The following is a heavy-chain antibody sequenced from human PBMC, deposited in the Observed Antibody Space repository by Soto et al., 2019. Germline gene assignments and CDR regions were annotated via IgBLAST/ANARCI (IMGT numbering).Heavy chain of an antibody. V-gene: IGHV3-30*18. J-gene: IGHJ6*02. CDR1: GFTFSNFA. D-gene: IGHD3-10*01. CDR3: AKGRVTLVRGPRHGVDV. CDR2: ISYDGIMT. Sequence: QVQLVESGGGVVQPGRSLRLSCTASGFTFSNFAMHWVRQAPGKGLEWMAVISYDGIMTYYADSVKGRFTISRDNSKNTLHLHLNSLRAEDTAVYYCAKGRVTLVRGPRHGVDVWGQGTTVTVSS.